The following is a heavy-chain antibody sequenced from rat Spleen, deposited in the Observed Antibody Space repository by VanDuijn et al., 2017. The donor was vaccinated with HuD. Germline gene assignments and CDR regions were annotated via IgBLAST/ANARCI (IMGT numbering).Heavy chain of an antibody. V-gene: IGHV2-63*01. CDR1: GFSLTSNG. CDR3: ARGRYTTDYYYPNWFAY. J-gene: IGHJ3*01. Sequence: QVQLKESGPGLVQPSQSLSLTCTVSGFSLTSNGVSWVRQPSGKGLEWMGRVRYNGDTSYNSALKSRLSISRDTSKSQVFLKMNSLQTEDTGTYYCARGRYTTDYYYPNWFAYWGPGTLVTVSS. CDR2: VRYNGDT. D-gene: IGHD1-6*01.